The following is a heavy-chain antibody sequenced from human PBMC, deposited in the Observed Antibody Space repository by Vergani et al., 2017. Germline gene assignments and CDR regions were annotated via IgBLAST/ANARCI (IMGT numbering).Heavy chain of an antibody. D-gene: IGHD3-22*01. J-gene: IGHJ6*02. CDR2: ISGSGGST. V-gene: IGHV3-23*01. CDR1: GFTFSSYA. CDR3: AKDAVAYYYDSSCYYSYYYYYGMDV. Sequence: EVQLLESGGGLVQPGGSLRLSCAASGFTFSSYAMSWVRQAPGKGLEWVSAISGSGGSTYYADSVKGRFTISRDNSKNTLYLQMNSLRAEDTAVYYCAKDAVAYYYDSSCYYSYYYYYGMDVWGQGTTVTVSS.